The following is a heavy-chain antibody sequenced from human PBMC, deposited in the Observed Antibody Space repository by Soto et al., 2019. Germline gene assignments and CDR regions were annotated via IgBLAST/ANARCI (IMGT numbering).Heavy chain of an antibody. CDR2: IIPIFGTV. CDR3: AKGAVAGTPTSYYYYGMEV. CDR1: GGTFRTYA. D-gene: IGHD6-19*01. V-gene: IGHV1-69*12. J-gene: IGHJ6*02. Sequence: QVQLLQSGAEVKKPGSSVRVSCEASGGTFRTYAISWVRQAPGQGLEWMGEIIPIFGTVNYAQKFQGRVTITADESTTTVYMELRSLRSEDTAVYYCAKGAVAGTPTSYYYYGMEVWGQGTTVTVSS.